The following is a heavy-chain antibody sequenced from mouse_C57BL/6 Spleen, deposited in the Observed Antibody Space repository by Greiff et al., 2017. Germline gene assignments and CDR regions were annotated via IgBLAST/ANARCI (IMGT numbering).Heavy chain of an antibody. Sequence: VQLQQSGPELVKPGASVKISCKASGYAFSSSWMNWVKQRPGKGLEWIGRIYPGDGDTNYNGKFKGKATLTADKSSSTAYMQLSSLTSEDSAVYFCARGGYYGSSYGFAYWGQGTLVTVSA. D-gene: IGHD1-1*01. CDR1: GYAFSSSW. CDR2: IYPGDGDT. J-gene: IGHJ3*01. V-gene: IGHV1-82*01. CDR3: ARGGYYGSSYGFAY.